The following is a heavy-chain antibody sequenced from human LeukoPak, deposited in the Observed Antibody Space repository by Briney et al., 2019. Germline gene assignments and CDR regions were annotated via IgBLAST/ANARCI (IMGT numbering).Heavy chain of an antibody. CDR2: IKQDGSEK. V-gene: IGHV3-7*03. Sequence: GGSLRLSCAASGFTFSSYWMSWVRQAPGKGLEWVANIKQDGSEKYYVDSVKGRFTISRDNAKNSLYLQMNSLRAEDTALYYCARVRGYSNYDPLDAFDIWGQGTMVTVSS. CDR3: ARVRGYSNYDPLDAFDI. CDR1: GFTFSSYW. D-gene: IGHD4-11*01. J-gene: IGHJ3*02.